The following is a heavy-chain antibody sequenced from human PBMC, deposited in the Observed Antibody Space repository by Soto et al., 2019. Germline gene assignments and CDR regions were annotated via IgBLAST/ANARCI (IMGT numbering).Heavy chain of an antibody. CDR1: GFTFSSNA. D-gene: IGHD3-22*01. V-gene: IGHV3-23*01. J-gene: IGHJ4*02. CDR3: AKSGITMIVVVPGTLYYFDY. CDR2: ISGSGGST. Sequence: EVQLLESGGCLVQPGGSLRLSCAASGFTFSSNAMSWVRQAPGKGLEWVSAISGSGGSTYYADSVKGRFTISRDNSKNTLYLQMNSLRAEDTAVYYCAKSGITMIVVVPGTLYYFDYWGQGTLVTVSS.